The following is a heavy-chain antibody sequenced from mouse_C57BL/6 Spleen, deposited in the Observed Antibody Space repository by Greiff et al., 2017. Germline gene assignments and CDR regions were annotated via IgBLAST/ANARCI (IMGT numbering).Heavy chain of an antibody. J-gene: IGHJ2*01. D-gene: IGHD1-1*01. V-gene: IGHV1-82*01. CDR1: GYAFSSSW. Sequence: QVQLKESGPELVKPGASVKISCKASGYAFSSSWMNWVKQRPGKGLEWIGRIYPGDGDTNYNGKFKGKATLTADKSSSTAYMQLSSLTSEDSAVYFCARWPTITTVVDYWGQGTTLTVSS. CDR2: IYPGDGDT. CDR3: ARWPTITTVVDY.